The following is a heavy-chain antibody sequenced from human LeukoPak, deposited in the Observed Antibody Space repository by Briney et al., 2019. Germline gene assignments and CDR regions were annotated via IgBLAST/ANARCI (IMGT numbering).Heavy chain of an antibody. CDR2: IWYDGSNK. CDR3: VRELPPVVQYYFDY. J-gene: IGHJ4*02. D-gene: IGHD3-22*01. CDR1: GFTFSDYG. Sequence: PGRSLRLSCAASGFTFSDYGMHWFRPAPGQGLEWGAVIWYDGSNKYYADSVKGRFTISRDNSRNTLYLQMNSLRAEDTAVYYCVRELPPVVQYYFDYWGPGTLVTVSS. V-gene: IGHV3-33*01.